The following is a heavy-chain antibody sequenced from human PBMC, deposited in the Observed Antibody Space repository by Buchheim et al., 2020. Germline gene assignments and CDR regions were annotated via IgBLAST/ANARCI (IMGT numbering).Heavy chain of an antibody. CDR1: GFTLSSYE. D-gene: IGHD1-7*01. J-gene: IGHJ4*02. V-gene: IGHV3-48*03. CDR3: ARERGTGTSKDY. Sequence: EVQLVESGGALVQPGGSLRLSCAASGFTLSSYEMNWVRQAPGKGLEWVSYISASGNGIYYADSVKGRFTISRDSAKTALYLQMNSLRAEDTAVYYCARERGTGTSKDYWGQGTL. CDR2: ISASGNGI.